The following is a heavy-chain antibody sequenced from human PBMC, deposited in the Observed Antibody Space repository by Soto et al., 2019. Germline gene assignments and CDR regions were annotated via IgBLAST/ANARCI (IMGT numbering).Heavy chain of an antibody. V-gene: IGHV3-72*01. CDR1: EFTFSDHF. Sequence: EVQLVESGGGLVQPGGSLRLSCVASEFTFSDHFMDWVRQTPGKGLEWVGRIRNKDKSYTTEYAASVKGRFTISRGDSKTSLFLHMNSLKTEDTAVYYCASGVKWNTNYGMDVRGQGTTVTVSS. D-gene: IGHD1-1*01. CDR2: IRNKDKSYTT. CDR3: ASGVKWNTNYGMDV. J-gene: IGHJ6*02.